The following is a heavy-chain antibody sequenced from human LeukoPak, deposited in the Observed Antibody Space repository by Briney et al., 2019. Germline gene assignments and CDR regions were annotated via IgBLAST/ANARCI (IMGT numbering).Heavy chain of an antibody. CDR3: ARGYCDYSNCPARNRLDY. CDR1: GYNFTSYG. D-gene: IGHD3-16*01. V-gene: IGHV1-18*01. CDR2: ITTHSSKT. J-gene: IGHJ4*02. Sequence: SVKVSCKASGYNFTSYGISWVRQAPGQGLEWMGWITTHSSKTNYAQKFQGRVTMTTDTSTSTAYMELRSLRSDDTAVYFCARGYCDYSNCPARNRLDYWGQGTLVTVSS.